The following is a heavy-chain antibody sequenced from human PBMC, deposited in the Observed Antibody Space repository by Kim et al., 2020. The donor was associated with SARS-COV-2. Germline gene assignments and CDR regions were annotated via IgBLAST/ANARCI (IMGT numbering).Heavy chain of an antibody. J-gene: IGHJ1*01. CDR1: GGTFSSYA. V-gene: IGHV1-69*13. Sequence: SVKVSCKASGGTFSSYAISWVRQAPGQGLEWMGGLIPIFGTANYAQKFQGRVTITADESTSTAYMELSSLRSEDTAVYYCARVPYSSSRTSGREQYFQHWGQGTLVTVSS. CDR3: ARVPYSSSRTSGREQYFQH. CDR2: LIPIFGTA. D-gene: IGHD6-13*01.